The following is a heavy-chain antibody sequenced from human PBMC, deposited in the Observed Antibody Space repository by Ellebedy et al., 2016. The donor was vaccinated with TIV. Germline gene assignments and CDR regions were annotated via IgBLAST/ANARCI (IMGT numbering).Heavy chain of an antibody. D-gene: IGHD6-19*01. J-gene: IGHJ3*02. Sequence: ASVKVSCXVSGYTLTELSMHWVRQAPGKGLEWMGGFDPEDGETIYAQKFQGRVTMTEDTSTDTAYMELSSLRSEDTAVYYCARVPRVGGWYRSNAFDIWGQGTMVTVSS. CDR1: GYTLTELS. CDR3: ARVPRVGGWYRSNAFDI. CDR2: FDPEDGET. V-gene: IGHV1-24*01.